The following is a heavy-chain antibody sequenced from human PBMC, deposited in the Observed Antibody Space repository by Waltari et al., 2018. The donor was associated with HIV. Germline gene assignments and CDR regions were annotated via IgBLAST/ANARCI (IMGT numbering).Heavy chain of an antibody. CDR2: ISTSRSSE. Sequence: EVQLVESGGGLVQPGGSLRLSCVGSGFTFSSYSMNWVRQAPGKGLEWVSYISTSRSSEYYADSGKGRFTSSRDNAKNSLFLQMSSLRTEDTAVYYCARDYCSSSSCTVDYWGQGALVTVSS. D-gene: IGHD2-2*01. CDR3: ARDYCSSSSCTVDY. J-gene: IGHJ4*02. V-gene: IGHV3-48*01. CDR1: GFTFSSYS.